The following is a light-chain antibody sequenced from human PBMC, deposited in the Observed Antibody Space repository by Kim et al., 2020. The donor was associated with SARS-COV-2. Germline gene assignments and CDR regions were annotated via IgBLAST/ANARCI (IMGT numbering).Light chain of an antibody. J-gene: IGKJ4*01. CDR2: AAS. CDR3: QQSYSTPQLT. CDR1: QSISSY. Sequence: SVGDRVTLPCRASQSISSYLNWYQQKPGKAPKLLIYAASSLQSGVPSRFSGSGSGTDFTLTISSLQPEDFATYYCQQSYSTPQLTFGGGTKVDIK. V-gene: IGKV1-39*01.